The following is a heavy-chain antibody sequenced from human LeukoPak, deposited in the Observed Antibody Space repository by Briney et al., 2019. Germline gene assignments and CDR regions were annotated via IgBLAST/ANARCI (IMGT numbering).Heavy chain of an antibody. Sequence: ASVKVSCKASGDTFTSNDINWVRQATGQGLEWMGWMNPHSGSVGYAQKFQGRVIMTWDTSISTAYMELSSLTSDDTAVYYCVRVPQRVPHNWFDPWGQGTLVTVSS. CDR3: VRVPQRVPHNWFDP. D-gene: IGHD1-1*01. CDR2: MNPHSGSV. V-gene: IGHV1-8*01. J-gene: IGHJ5*02. CDR1: GDTFTSND.